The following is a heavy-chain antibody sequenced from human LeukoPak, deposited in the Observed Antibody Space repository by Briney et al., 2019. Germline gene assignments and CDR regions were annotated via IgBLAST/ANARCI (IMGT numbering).Heavy chain of an antibody. D-gene: IGHD5-18*01. CDR1: GGSISSYY. CDR3: ARGGYSYGYGY. Sequence: SGTLSLTCTVSGGSISSYYWSWIRQPPGKGLEWMGYIYYSGSTNYNPSLKSRVTISVDTSKNQFSLKLSSVTAADTAVYYCARGGYSYGYGYWGQGTLVTVSS. V-gene: IGHV4-59*01. CDR2: IYYSGST. J-gene: IGHJ4*02.